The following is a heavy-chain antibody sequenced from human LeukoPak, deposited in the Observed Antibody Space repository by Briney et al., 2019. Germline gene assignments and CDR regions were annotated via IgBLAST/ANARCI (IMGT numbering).Heavy chain of an antibody. V-gene: IGHV4-59*01. J-gene: IGHJ5*02. Sequence: SETLSLTCTVSGGSISSYYWSWIRQPPGKGLEWLGYIYCSGSTYYNPSLKSRVTISVDTSRNQFSLKLTSVTAADTAVYYCARDRRAGQSGYWFDPWGQGTLVTVSS. CDR3: ARDRRAGQSGYWFDP. D-gene: IGHD3-22*01. CDR2: IYCSGST. CDR1: GGSISSYY.